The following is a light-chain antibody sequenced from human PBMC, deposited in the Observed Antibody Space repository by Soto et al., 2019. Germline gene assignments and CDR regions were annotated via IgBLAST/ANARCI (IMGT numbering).Light chain of an antibody. J-gene: IGKJ5*01. V-gene: IGKV3-11*01. CDR3: QQRTNWPLSIT. Sequence: DIVVTQSPATLSLSPGERVTLSCRAIQSVSNYLAWYQQKPGQAPRLLIYDASSRATGIPARFSGSGSGTDFTLTISSLEPEDFAVYYCQQRTNWPLSITFGQGTLLAVK. CDR2: DAS. CDR1: QSVSNY.